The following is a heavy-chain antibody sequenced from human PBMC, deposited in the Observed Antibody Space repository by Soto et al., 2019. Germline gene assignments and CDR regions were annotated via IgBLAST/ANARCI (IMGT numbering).Heavy chain of an antibody. Sequence: SLKVSCQGSLYSFTSYWICLVLHLPFKFLEFMGIIYPGDSDTRYSPSFQGQVTISADKSISTAYLQWSSLKASDTAMYYCARQEGYCSGGSCYPDAFDIWGQGTMVTVSS. V-gene: IGHV5-51*01. J-gene: IGHJ3*02. CDR3: ARQEGYCSGGSCYPDAFDI. CDR1: LYSFTSYW. D-gene: IGHD2-15*01. CDR2: IYPGDSDT.